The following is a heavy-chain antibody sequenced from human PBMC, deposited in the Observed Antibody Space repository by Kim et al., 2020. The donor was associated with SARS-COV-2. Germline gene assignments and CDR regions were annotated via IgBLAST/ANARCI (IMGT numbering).Heavy chain of an antibody. J-gene: IGHJ3*02. Sequence: SVKVSCKASGGTFSSYAISWVRQAPGQGLEWMGRIIPILGIANYAQKFQGRITITADKSTSTAYMELSSLRSEDTAVDYCARVTTMDRGVIRDDASDIWGQGTVVTGFS. V-gene: IGHV1-69*04. CDR1: GGTFSSYA. D-gene: IGHD3-10*01. CDR3: ARVTTMDRGVIRDDASDI. CDR2: IIPILGIA.